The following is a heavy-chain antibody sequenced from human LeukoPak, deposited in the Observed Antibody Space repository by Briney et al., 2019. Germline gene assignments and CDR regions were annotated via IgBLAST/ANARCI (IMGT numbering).Heavy chain of an antibody. J-gene: IGHJ4*02. CDR3: AITTGFYGSGSYYSPLLY. Sequence: ASVKVSCKASGYTFTSYGISWVRQAPGQGLEWMGWISAYNGNTNYAQKLQGRVTMTTDTSTSTAYMELRSLRSDDTAVYHCAITTGFYGSGSYYSPLLYWGQGTLVTVSS. D-gene: IGHD3-10*01. CDR2: ISAYNGNT. CDR1: GYTFTSYG. V-gene: IGHV1-18*01.